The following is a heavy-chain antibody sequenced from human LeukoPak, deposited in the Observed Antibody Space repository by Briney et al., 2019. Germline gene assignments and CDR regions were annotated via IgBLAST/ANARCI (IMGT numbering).Heavy chain of an antibody. D-gene: IGHD3-22*01. CDR2: INHSGST. Sequence: SETLSLTCAVYGGSFSGYYWSWIRQPPGKGLEWIGEINHSGSTNYNPSLKSRVTISVDTSKNQFSLKLSSVTAPDTAVYYCARGRRKSKWLLGQIDAFDIWGQGTMVTVSS. J-gene: IGHJ3*02. CDR3: ARGRRKSKWLLGQIDAFDI. V-gene: IGHV4-34*01. CDR1: GGSFSGYY.